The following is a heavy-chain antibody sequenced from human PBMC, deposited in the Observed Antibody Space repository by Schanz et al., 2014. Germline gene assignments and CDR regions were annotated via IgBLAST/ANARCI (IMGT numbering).Heavy chain of an antibody. V-gene: IGHV3-23*01. CDR1: GFTFSSNS. J-gene: IGHJ4*02. CDR3: ARKVVATIGGYYDN. D-gene: IGHD5-12*01. Sequence: EVQLLESGGGLVQPGGSLRLSCAASGFTFSSNSMNWVRQAPGKGLEYVSAISHDGYSTYYADSVRGRFTISRDNAENTLFLQMNSLRAEDTAVYYCARKVVATIGGYYDNWGQGTLVIVSS. CDR2: ISHDGYST.